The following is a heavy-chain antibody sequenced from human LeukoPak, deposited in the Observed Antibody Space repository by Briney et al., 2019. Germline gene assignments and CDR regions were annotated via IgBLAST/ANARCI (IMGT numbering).Heavy chain of an antibody. CDR1: KFTFNSYG. V-gene: IGHV3-23*01. J-gene: IGHJ3*02. Sequence: GGSLRLSCTPSKFTFNSYGMTWVRQAPGKGQEWVSSISGSGGSTQYAASVQGRFTISRDNSKNTLYLQMNSLRAEDTAVYYCAKDPNGDYIGTFDIWGQGTMVTVSS. D-gene: IGHD4-17*01. CDR3: AKDPNGDYIGTFDI. CDR2: ISGSGGST.